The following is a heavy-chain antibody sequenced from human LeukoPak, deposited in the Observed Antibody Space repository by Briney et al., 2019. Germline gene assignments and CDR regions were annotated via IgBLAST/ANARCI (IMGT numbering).Heavy chain of an antibody. D-gene: IGHD3-10*01. J-gene: IGHJ4*02. CDR2: VYSGGTT. CDR3: VKSPWYHGSGSYSGTIH. CDR1: GFTVSTNY. V-gene: IGHV3-66*01. Sequence: GGSLRLSCAASGFTVSTNYMSWVRQAPGKGLEWVSLVYSGGTTYHADSVKGRFTISRDDSKNTVYLQMSSLRAEDTAVYYCVKSPWYHGSGSYSGTIHWGQGTLVTVSS.